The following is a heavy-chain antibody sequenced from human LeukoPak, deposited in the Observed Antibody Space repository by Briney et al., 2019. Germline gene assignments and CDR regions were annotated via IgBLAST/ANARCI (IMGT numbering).Heavy chain of an antibody. J-gene: IGHJ4*02. V-gene: IGHV3-23*01. Sequence: GGSLRLSCAASGFTFSSYAMSWVRQAPGKGLEWVSAISGSGGSTYYADSVKGRFTISRDNSKSTLYLQMNSLRAEDTAVYYCARNYDSSGYYYSHFDYWGQGTLVTVSS. D-gene: IGHD3-22*01. CDR2: ISGSGGST. CDR1: GFTFSSYA. CDR3: ARNYDSSGYYYSHFDY.